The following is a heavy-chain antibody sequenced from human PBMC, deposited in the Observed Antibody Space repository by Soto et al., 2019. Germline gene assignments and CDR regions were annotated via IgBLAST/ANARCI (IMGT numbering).Heavy chain of an antibody. V-gene: IGHV4-30-2*01. CDR3: ARAPEVLRFLEWPKRPRAVGAFDI. J-gene: IGHJ3*02. Sequence: SETLSLTCAVSGGSISRGGYSWSWIRQPPGKGLERIGYIYHSGSTYYNPSLKSRVTISVDTSKNQFSLKLSSVTAADTAVYYCARAPEVLRFLEWPKRPRAVGAFDIWGQGTMVTVSS. D-gene: IGHD3-3*01. CDR1: GGSISRGGYS. CDR2: IYHSGST.